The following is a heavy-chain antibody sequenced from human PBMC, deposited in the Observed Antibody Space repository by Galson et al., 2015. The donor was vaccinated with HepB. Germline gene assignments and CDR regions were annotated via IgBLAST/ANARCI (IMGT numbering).Heavy chain of an antibody. J-gene: IGHJ4*02. V-gene: IGHV2-5*01. D-gene: IGHD3-22*01. Sequence: PALVKPTQTLTLTCTFSGFSLSTSGVGVGWIRQPPGKALEWLALIYWHGDNHSSPSLKSRLTITKDTSKNQVVLTMTNMDTVDTATYYCADRQDIIWYDSSGYGYWGQGTLVTASS. CDR2: IYWHGDN. CDR3: ADRQDIIWYDSSGYGY. CDR1: GFSLSTSGVG.